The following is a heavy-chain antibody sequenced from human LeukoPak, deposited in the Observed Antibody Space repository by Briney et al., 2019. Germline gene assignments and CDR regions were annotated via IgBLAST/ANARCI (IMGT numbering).Heavy chain of an antibody. CDR2: ISGSGGST. V-gene: IGHV3-23*01. CDR3: AKPAPYDYGDFLNWFDP. Sequence: PGGSLRLSCAASGFTFSSYAMSWVRQGPGKGLEWVSGISGSGGSTYYADSVKGRFTISRDNSKNTLYLQMNSLRAEDTAVYYCAKPAPYDYGDFLNWFDPWGQGTLVTVSS. D-gene: IGHD4-17*01. J-gene: IGHJ5*02. CDR1: GFTFSSYA.